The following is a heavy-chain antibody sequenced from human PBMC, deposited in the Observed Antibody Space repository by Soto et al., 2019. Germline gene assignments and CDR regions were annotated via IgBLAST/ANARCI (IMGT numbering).Heavy chain of an antibody. V-gene: IGHV4-59*08. CDR1: GGSISNNY. CDR2: IYYTGST. J-gene: IGHJ4*02. CDR3: ARIAGTNLDY. Sequence: SETLSLTCTVSGGSISNNYWTWIRQPPGKRLEWIGYIYYTGSTSYNSSFKSRVTISLDTPKNLFSLSLSSVTAADTAVYYCARIAGTNLDYWGQGTPVTVSS. D-gene: IGHD2-21*01.